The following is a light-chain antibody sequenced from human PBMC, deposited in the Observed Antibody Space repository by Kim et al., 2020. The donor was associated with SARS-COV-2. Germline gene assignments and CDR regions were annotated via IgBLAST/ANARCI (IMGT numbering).Light chain of an antibody. J-gene: IGLJ3*02. CDR1: SSDVGSYNR. V-gene: IGLV2-18*02. CDR2: EVS. Sequence: QSALTQPPSVSGSPGQSVTISCTGTSSDVGSYNRVSWYQQPPGTAPKRMIYEVSNRPSGVPDRFSGSKSGNTASLTISGLQAEDEADYYCSSYTSSSTLVFGGGTQLTVL. CDR3: SSYTSSSTLV.